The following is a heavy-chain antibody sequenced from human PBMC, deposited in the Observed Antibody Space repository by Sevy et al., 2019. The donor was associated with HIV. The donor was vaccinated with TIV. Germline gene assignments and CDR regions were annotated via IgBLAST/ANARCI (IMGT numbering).Heavy chain of an antibody. D-gene: IGHD2-2*01. CDR2: FDEDGEI. V-gene: IGHV1-24*01. CDR1: GYTLTALS. CDR3: ATDIVVGLDY. Sequence: ASVKVSRKVSGYTLTALSMHWVRQAPGKGLEWMGGFDEDGEIMYAQKFQGRVTMTEDTSTDTAYMELSSLRSEDTAMYYCATDIVVGLDYWGQGTLVTVSS. J-gene: IGHJ4*02.